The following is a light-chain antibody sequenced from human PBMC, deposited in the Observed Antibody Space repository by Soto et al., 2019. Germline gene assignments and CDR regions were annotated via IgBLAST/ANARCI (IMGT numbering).Light chain of an antibody. Sequence: EIVLTQSPGTLSLSPGERATLSCRASQSVSSSYLAWYQQKPGQAPRLLIYGASNRATGIPDRFSGSGSGTDFTLTISRLEPEDFAVYYCQQYGRSSHTFGGGTKVEIK. CDR2: GAS. CDR3: QQYGRSSHT. V-gene: IGKV3-20*01. CDR1: QSVSSSY. J-gene: IGKJ4*01.